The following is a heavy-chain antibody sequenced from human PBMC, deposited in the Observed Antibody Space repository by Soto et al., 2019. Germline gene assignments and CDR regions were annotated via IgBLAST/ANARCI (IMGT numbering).Heavy chain of an antibody. CDR3: ARDNYYDTRGAFDI. CDR1: GYIFSSYG. D-gene: IGHD3-22*01. J-gene: IGHJ3*02. V-gene: IGHV1-18*01. Sequence: ASVKVSCKASGYIFSSYGINWVRQAPGQGLEWMGGITVYIGNTHYAQKFQGRVTITADESTSTAYMELSSLRSDDTAVYYCARDNYYDTRGAFDIWGQGTMVTVSS. CDR2: ITVYIGNT.